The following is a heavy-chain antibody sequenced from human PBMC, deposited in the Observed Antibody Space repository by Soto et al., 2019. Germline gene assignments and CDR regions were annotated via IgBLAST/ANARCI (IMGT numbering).Heavy chain of an antibody. CDR1: GYTFNYYG. CDR3: ARKGKGAPVDY. CDR2: ISAYDGNT. J-gene: IGHJ4*02. D-gene: IGHD6-13*01. Sequence: QVQLMQSGAEVKKPGASVKVSCKASGYTFNYYGYIWVRQAPGQGLEWMGWISAYDGNTHYAQRFQGRVTMTTDTSTTTAYMELGSLRSDDTAVYYCARKGKGAPVDYWGQGTLVTVSS. V-gene: IGHV1-18*01.